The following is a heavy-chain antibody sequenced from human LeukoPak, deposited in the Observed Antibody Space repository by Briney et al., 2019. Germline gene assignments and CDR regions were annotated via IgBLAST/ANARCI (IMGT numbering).Heavy chain of an antibody. J-gene: IGHJ4*02. CDR1: GFTFNSYA. CDR2: ISSNGGST. Sequence: PGGSLRLSCAASGFTFNSYAMHWVRQAPGKGLEYVSAISSNGGSTYYANSVKGRFTISRDNSKNTLYLQMGSLRAEDMAVYYCAGADGSGSYPYWGQGTLVTVSS. V-gene: IGHV3-64*01. D-gene: IGHD3-10*01. CDR3: AGADGSGSYPY.